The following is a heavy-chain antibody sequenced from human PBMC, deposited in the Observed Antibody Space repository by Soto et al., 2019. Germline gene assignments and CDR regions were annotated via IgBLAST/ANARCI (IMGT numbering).Heavy chain of an antibody. D-gene: IGHD3-22*01. J-gene: IGHJ4*02. CDR1: GGSITSYF. V-gene: IGHV4-59*01. CDR2: IYYSGST. Sequence: SETLSLTCAVSGGSITSYFWSWIRQSPGKGLEWIGYIYYSGSTRYNPSLQSRVTMSVDTSKNQFSLKLSSVTAAGTAMYYCARDRYYDSTGYYDYWGQGTLVTVSS. CDR3: ARDRYYDSTGYYDY.